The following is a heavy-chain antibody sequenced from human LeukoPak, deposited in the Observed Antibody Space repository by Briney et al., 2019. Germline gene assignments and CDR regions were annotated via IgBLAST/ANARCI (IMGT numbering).Heavy chain of an antibody. D-gene: IGHD4-17*01. Sequence: SVKVSCKASGGTFSSYAISWVRQAPGQGLEWMGGIIPIFDTPNYAQRFQGRVTITTDESTSTAYMELSSLRSEDTAVYYCARRYGDYYSHVDYWGQGTLVTVSS. CDR1: GGTFSSYA. CDR2: IIPIFDTP. J-gene: IGHJ4*02. CDR3: ARRYGDYYSHVDY. V-gene: IGHV1-69*05.